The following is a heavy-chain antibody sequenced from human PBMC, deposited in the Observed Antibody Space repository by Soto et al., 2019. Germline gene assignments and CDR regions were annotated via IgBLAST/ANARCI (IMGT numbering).Heavy chain of an antibody. D-gene: IGHD3-10*01. CDR2: IRADGGTS. CDR3: XKXLIWGTKGGLDX. V-gene: IGHV3-23*01. Sequence: EVQLLESGGGLVQPGGSLRLSCAASGFRFSNYAMTWVRQAPGKGLEWVSSIRADGGTSFYADSVRGRXXXXXXXXXXXXXXXXXXXXXXXXXXYYCXKXLIWGTKGGLDXWGQ. J-gene: IGHJ6*02. CDR1: GFRFSNYA.